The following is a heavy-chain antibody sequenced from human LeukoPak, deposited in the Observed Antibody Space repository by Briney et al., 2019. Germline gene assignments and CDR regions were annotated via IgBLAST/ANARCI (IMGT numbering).Heavy chain of an antibody. CDR2: ISSSSSTI. Sequence: GGSLRLSCAASGFTFSSYSMNWVRQAPGKGLEWVSYISSSSSTIYYADSVKGRFTISRDNAKNSVYLQMNSLRDEDTAVYYCARGPISRTSYRGWFDPWGQGTLVTVSS. D-gene: IGHD2-2*01. CDR1: GFTFSSYS. J-gene: IGHJ5*02. CDR3: ARGPISRTSYRGWFDP. V-gene: IGHV3-48*02.